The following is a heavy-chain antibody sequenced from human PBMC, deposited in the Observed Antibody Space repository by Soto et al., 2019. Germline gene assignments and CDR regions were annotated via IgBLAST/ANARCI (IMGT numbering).Heavy chain of an antibody. CDR1: GFTFSSYG. V-gene: IGHV3-33*01. D-gene: IGHD1-1*01. CDR2: SWYDGSNN. J-gene: IGHJ5*02. CDR3: AREFLERDLDP. Sequence: QVQLMESGGGVVQPGRSLRLSCAASGFTFSSYGIHWVRQAPGKGLEWVAVSWYDGSNNHFADSVKGRFTISRDNSKNTLYLQMNSLGAEDTAVYYCAREFLERDLDPWGQGTLVIVSS.